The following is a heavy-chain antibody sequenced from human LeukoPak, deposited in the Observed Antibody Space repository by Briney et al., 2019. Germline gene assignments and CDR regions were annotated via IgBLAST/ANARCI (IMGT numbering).Heavy chain of an antibody. Sequence: SETLSLTCTVSSGSISSYYWSWIRQPPGKGLEWIGYIYYSGSTNYNPSLKSRVTISVDTSKNQFSLKLNSVTAADTAVYYCARSPGRYSGYNWYFDYWGQGTLVTVSS. V-gene: IGHV4-59*01. CDR1: SGSISSYY. J-gene: IGHJ4*02. CDR2: IYYSGST. CDR3: ARSPGRYSGYNWYFDY. D-gene: IGHD5-12*01.